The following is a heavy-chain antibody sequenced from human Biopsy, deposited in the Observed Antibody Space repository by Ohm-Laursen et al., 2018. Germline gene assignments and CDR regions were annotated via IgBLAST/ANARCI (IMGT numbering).Heavy chain of an antibody. CDR3: ASVVLGPTNDAFDL. Sequence: PSETLSLTWNVSGGDINNYYWSWIRQPAGKGLEWIGRIYPGGSTNYNPSLKSRVTMSVDTSKKQLSLRLRSVTAADTAMYYCASVVLGPTNDAFDLWGQGTKVVVSS. D-gene: IGHD3-22*01. V-gene: IGHV4-4*07. J-gene: IGHJ3*01. CDR2: IYPGGST. CDR1: GGDINNYY.